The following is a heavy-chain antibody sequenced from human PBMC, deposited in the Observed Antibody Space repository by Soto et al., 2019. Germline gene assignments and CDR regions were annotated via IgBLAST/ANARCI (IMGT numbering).Heavy chain of an antibody. V-gene: IGHV3-74*01. Sequence: GGFLRLACAASGSPFSSYWMHSVRQAPGKGLVWVSRINSDGSSTSYADSVKGRFTISRDNAKNTLYLQMNSLRAEDTAVYDCARDRTLTYYYYGMDVWGQGTTVTVS. CDR1: GSPFSSYW. CDR2: INSDGSST. CDR3: ARDRTLTYYYYGMDV. J-gene: IGHJ6*02.